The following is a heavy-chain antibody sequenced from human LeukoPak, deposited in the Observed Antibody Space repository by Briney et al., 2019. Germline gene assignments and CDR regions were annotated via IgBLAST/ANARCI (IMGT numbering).Heavy chain of an antibody. V-gene: IGHV1-46*01. Sequence: GASVKVSCKASGYTFTSYYRHWVRQAPGQGLEWMGIINPSGGSTSYAQKFQGRVTMTRDMSTSTVYMELSSLRSEDTAVYYCARGGGPYDAFDIWGQGTMVTISS. CDR3: ARGGGPYDAFDI. CDR1: GYTFTSYY. CDR2: INPSGGST. J-gene: IGHJ3*02. D-gene: IGHD2-15*01.